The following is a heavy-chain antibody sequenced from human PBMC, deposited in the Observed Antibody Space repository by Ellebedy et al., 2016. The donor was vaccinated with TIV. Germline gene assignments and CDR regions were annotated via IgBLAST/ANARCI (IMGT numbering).Heavy chain of an antibody. CDR2: ISEDASNK. D-gene: IGHD1-26*01. Sequence: GESLKISCAASGFTFSRYAMFWVRQAPGKGLEWVAVISEDASNKNYADSVRGRFTVSRDNSKNTLYLETNSLRAEDTAKYYCARAGEKWELNFWGQGSLVTVSS. CDR3: ARAGEKWELNF. V-gene: IGHV3-30-3*01. J-gene: IGHJ4*02. CDR1: GFTFSRYA.